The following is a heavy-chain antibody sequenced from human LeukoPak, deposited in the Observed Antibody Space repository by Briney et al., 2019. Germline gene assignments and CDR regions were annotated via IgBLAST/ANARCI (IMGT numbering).Heavy chain of an antibody. J-gene: IGHJ4*02. D-gene: IGHD3-10*01. CDR1: GGSFSGYY. V-gene: IGHV4-34*01. CDR2: INHSGST. Sequence: SETLSLTCAVYGGSFSGYYWSWIRQPPGKGLEWVGEINHSGSTNYNPSLKSRVTISVDTSKNQFSLKLSSVTAADTAVYYCARVRFYYYGSGSYAPPDYWGQGTLVTVSS. CDR3: ARVRFYYYGSGSYAPPDY.